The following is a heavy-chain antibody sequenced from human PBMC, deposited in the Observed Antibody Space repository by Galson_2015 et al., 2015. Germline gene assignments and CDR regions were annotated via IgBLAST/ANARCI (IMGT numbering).Heavy chain of an antibody. J-gene: IGHJ3*02. D-gene: IGHD2-2*01. CDR3: TRHRLGYCSTTSCSYDAFDI. Sequence: SLRLSCATSGFTFSDYAMSWVRQAPGKGLEWVGFIRSKTCGGTTEYAASVKGRFTISRDDSKSIAYLQMNSLKTEDTAVYYCTRHRLGYCSTTSCSYDAFDIWGQGTMVTVSS. CDR2: IRSKTCGGTT. V-gene: IGHV3-49*04. CDR1: GFTFSDYA.